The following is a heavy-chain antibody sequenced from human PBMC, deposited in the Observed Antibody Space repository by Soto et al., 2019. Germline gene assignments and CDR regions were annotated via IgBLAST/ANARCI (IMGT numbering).Heavy chain of an antibody. V-gene: IGHV4-39*01. Sequence: PSETLSLTCTVSGGSVSSNSYSWGWIRQSPGKGLEWIGTIYSSENTYYNPSLLSRVTISVDTSKNEFSLRLSSVTAAGTAVYYCARLNGYFVSTNCHGYYGMDGWAQRTTVTVSS. CDR1: GGSVSSNSYS. CDR3: ARLNGYFVSTNCHGYYGMDG. D-gene: IGHD2-2*03. CDR2: IYSSENT. J-gene: IGHJ6*02.